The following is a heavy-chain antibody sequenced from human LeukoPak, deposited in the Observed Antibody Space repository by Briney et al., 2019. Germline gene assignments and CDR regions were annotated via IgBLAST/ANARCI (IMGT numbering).Heavy chain of an antibody. CDR2: IYYSGST. J-gene: IGHJ3*02. CDR3: ARPTAHYDFWSGYYKRDAFDI. D-gene: IGHD3-3*01. CDR1: GGFISSSSCY. V-gene: IGHV4-39*01. Sequence: SETLSLTCTVSGGFISSSSCYWGWIRQPPGKGLERIGSIYYSGSTYYNPSLKSRVTISVDTSKNQFSLKLSSVTAADTAVYYCARPTAHYDFWSGYYKRDAFDIWGRGTMVTVSS.